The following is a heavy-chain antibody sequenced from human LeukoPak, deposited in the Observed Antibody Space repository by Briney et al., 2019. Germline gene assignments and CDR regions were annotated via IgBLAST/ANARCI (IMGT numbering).Heavy chain of an antibody. CDR1: GFFFSNFW. CDR2: VRPDGGQA. D-gene: IGHD4-11*01. V-gene: IGHV3-7*01. Sequence: PGGSLRLLCAASGFFFSNFWMSWVRQAPGKGLECVASVRPDGGQAYYVDSIKGRFTMYRDNAENPLYLQMSSLGAEDTAVYYCVRLMGAVTTFDFWGQGTLVTVSS. CDR3: VRLMGAVTTFDF. J-gene: IGHJ4*02.